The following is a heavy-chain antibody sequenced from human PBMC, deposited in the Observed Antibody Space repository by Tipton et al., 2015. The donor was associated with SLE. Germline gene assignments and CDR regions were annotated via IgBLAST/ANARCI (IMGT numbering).Heavy chain of an antibody. D-gene: IGHD6-13*01. CDR2: ISSGGNT. CDR3: ASWVRGQQLVLFDY. V-gene: IGHV4-59*11. Sequence: TLSLTCTVAGGSLTSHLWSWIRQSPEGGLEWIGFISSGGNTRYNPSLKSRVTISVDTSKNQFSLRLSSVTAADTAVYYCASWVRGQQLVLFDYWGQGTLVTVSS. CDR1: GGSLTSHL. J-gene: IGHJ4*02.